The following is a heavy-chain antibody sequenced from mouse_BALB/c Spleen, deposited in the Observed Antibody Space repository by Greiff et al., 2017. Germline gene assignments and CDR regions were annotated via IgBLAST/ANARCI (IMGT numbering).Heavy chain of an antibody. J-gene: IGHJ2*01. Sequence: EVKLMESGGGLVQPGGSRKLSCAASGFTFSSFGMHWVRQAPEKGLEWVAYISSGSSTIYYADTVKGRFTISRDNPKNTLFLQMTSLRSEDTAMYYCARSYYGNPDYFDYWGQGTTLTVSS. CDR2: ISSGSSTI. V-gene: IGHV5-17*02. CDR3: ARSYYGNPDYFDY. CDR1: GFTFSSFG. D-gene: IGHD2-10*01.